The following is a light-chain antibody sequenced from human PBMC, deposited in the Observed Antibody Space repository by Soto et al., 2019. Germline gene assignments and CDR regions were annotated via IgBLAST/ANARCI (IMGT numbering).Light chain of an antibody. CDR2: EVS. Sequence: QSVLTQPASVSGSPGQSITISCTGTSSDVGGYNYVSWYQQHPGKAPKPMIYEVSNRPSGVSNRFSGSKSGNTASLTISGLQAEDEADYYCSSYTSSSTLVFGGGTKATVL. CDR3: SSYTSSSTLV. CDR1: SSDVGGYNY. J-gene: IGLJ2*01. V-gene: IGLV2-14*01.